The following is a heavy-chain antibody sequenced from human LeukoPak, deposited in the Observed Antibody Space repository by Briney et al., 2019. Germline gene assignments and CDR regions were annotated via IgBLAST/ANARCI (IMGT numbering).Heavy chain of an antibody. J-gene: IGHJ2*01. V-gene: IGHV3-23*01. CDR3: AKFDSSGWYFDL. Sequence: PGESLRLSCAASGFTFSSYAMSWVRQAPGKGLEWVSAISCSGGSTYYADSVKGRFTISRDNSKNTLYLQMNSLRAEDTAVYYCAKFDSSGWYFDLWGRGTLVTVFS. D-gene: IGHD6-19*01. CDR2: ISCSGGST. CDR1: GFTFSSYA.